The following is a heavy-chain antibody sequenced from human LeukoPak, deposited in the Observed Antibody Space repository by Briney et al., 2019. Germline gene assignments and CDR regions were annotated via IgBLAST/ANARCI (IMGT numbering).Heavy chain of an antibody. D-gene: IGHD1-14*01. CDR2: MNPNNSDI. CDR1: GYTFTSYH. Sequence: ASVKVSCKASGYTFTSYHINWVRQAAGQGLEWVGWMNPNNSDIGYAQKFQGRVTMTRNTSIGTAYMELSSLRSEDTAIYYCVRVPPGTTIYAYWGQGTLVTVSS. J-gene: IGHJ4*02. CDR3: VRVPPGTTIYAY. V-gene: IGHV1-8*01.